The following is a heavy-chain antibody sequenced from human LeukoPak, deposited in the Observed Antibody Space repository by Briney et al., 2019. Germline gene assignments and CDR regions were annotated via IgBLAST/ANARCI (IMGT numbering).Heavy chain of an antibody. CDR1: GYTFTSYA. D-gene: IGHD1-14*01. V-gene: IGHV1-69*13. J-gene: IGHJ5*02. CDR3: ARGGAGSDRLDP. Sequence: SEKVSCKASGYTFTSYAMHWVRQAPGQGLEWMGGIIPIFGTANYAQKFQGRVTITADESTSTAYMELSSLRSEDTAVYYCARGGAGSDRLDPWGQGTLVTVSS. CDR2: IIPIFGTA.